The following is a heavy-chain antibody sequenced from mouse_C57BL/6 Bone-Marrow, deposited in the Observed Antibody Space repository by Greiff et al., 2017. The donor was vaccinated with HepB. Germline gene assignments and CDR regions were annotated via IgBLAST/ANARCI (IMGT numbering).Heavy chain of an antibody. D-gene: IGHD2-2*01. V-gene: IGHV1-59*01. CDR1: GYTFTSYW. J-gene: IGHJ3*01. CDR3: AVGGYPFAY. Sequence: VQLQQPGAELVRPGTSVKLSCKASGYTFTSYWMHWVKQRPGQGLEWIGVIDPSDSYTNYNQKFKGKATLTVDTSSSTAYMQLSSLTSEDSAVYYCAVGGYPFAYWGQGTLVTVSA. CDR2: IDPSDSYT.